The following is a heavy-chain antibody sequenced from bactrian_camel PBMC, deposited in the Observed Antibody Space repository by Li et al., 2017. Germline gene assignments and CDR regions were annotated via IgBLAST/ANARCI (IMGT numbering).Heavy chain of an antibody. D-gene: IGHD2*01. V-gene: IGHV3S31*01. J-gene: IGHJ4*01. CDR3: AADFSGLICGPYYLSIGGLDHGY. Sequence: DVQLVESGGGLVQPGGSLILSCAASGFTFSGYAMHWVRQAPGKGLEWVSSIHVAGGRTYYVDSVKGRFTISRDNAENTLYLQMNSLKPEDTGVYYCAADFSGLICGPYYLSIGGLDHGYWGQGTQVTVS. CDR1: GFTFSGYA. CDR2: IHVAGGRT.